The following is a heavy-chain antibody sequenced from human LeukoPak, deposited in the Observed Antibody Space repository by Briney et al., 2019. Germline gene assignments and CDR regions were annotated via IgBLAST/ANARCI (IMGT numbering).Heavy chain of an antibody. V-gene: IGHV3-23*01. CDR2: ISASGSTI. CDR1: GFTFTHYA. Sequence: GGSLGLSCIASGFTFTHYAMTWVRQAPGKGLEWVSDISASGSTIHYADSVKGRFTVSRDNSKNTVFLEMISLRVEDTALYHCAKGHGDWGGNYLDHWGQGAQVTVSS. CDR3: AKGHGDWGGNYLDH. D-gene: IGHD4-17*01. J-gene: IGHJ4*02.